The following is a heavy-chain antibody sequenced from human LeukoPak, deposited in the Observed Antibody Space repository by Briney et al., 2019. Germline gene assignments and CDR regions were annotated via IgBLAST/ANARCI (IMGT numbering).Heavy chain of an antibody. Sequence: SGGSLRLSCAASGFTFSSYAMSWVRQAPGKGLEWVSVISGSGGTTYYADSVKGRFTISRDNSKNTLYLQMNSLRAEDTAVYYCAKLGVWVILGGFDYWGQGTLVTVSS. CDR1: GFTFSSYA. J-gene: IGHJ4*02. V-gene: IGHV3-23*01. CDR3: AKLGVWVILGGFDY. CDR2: ISGSGGTT. D-gene: IGHD3-22*01.